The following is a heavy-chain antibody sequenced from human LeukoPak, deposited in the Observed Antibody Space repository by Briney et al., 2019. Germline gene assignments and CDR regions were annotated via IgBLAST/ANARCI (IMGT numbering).Heavy chain of an antibody. Sequence: ASVKVSCKASGYTFTGYYMHWVRQAPGQGLEWMGWINPNSGGTNYAQKFQGRVTITRDTSISTAYMELSRLRSDDTAVYWCARDSMSGPGYFDYWGQGTLVTVSS. D-gene: IGHD7-27*01. J-gene: IGHJ4*02. CDR1: GYTFTGYY. V-gene: IGHV1-2*02. CDR2: INPNSGGT. CDR3: ARDSMSGPGYFDY.